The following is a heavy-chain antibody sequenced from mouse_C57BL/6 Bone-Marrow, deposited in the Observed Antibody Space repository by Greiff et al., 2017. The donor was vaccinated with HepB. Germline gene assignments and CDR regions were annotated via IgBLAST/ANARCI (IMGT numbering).Heavy chain of an antibody. J-gene: IGHJ2*01. CDR1: GYTFTSYW. Sequence: QVQLQQPGTELVKPGASVKLSCKASGYTFTSYWMHWVKQRPGQGLEWIGNINPSNGGTNYNEKFKSKATLTVDKSSSTAYMQLSSLTSEDSAVYYCARIPLITTVVAPDDWGQGTTLTVSS. V-gene: IGHV1-53*01. CDR3: ARIPLITTVVAPDD. CDR2: INPSNGGT. D-gene: IGHD1-1*01.